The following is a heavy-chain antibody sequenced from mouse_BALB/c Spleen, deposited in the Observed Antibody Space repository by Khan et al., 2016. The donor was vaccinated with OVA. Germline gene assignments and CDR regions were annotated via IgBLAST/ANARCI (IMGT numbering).Heavy chain of an antibody. CDR3: ARGGGGDRFAY. J-gene: IGHJ3*01. CDR1: GYTFTDFT. CDR2: VNTYYGDA. Sequence: QVQLKQSGAELVRPGVSVKISCKGSGYTFTDFTMHWVKQSHAKSLEWIGVVNTYYGDATYNQKFKGKATMTVDKSSTTAYMELARLTSEDSAILYCARGGGGDRFAYWGQGTLVTVSA. V-gene: IGHV1S137*01.